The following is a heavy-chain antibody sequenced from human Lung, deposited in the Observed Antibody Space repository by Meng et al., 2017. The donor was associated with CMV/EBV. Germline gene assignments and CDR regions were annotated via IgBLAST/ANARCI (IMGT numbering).Heavy chain of an antibody. D-gene: IGHD2-2*01. J-gene: IGHJ4*02. Sequence: GESLKISCVVSRVTFRNYAMHWVRQAPGKGPEWVAVISSDGQNKYYADSVKGRFAISRDNLRSTLYLQLSSLRLEDTAVYYCATYSRAPAALLAYFQYWVLGTLVTVSS. V-gene: IGHV3-30*09. CDR1: RVTFRNYA. CDR3: ATYSRAPAALLAYFQY. CDR2: ISSDGQNK.